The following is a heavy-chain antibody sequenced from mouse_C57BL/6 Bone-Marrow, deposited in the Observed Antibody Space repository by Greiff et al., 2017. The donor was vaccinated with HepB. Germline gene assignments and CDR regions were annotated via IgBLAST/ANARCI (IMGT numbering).Heavy chain of an antibody. Sequence: QVQLQQSGAELVKPGASVKMSCKASGYTFTSYWITWVKQRPGQGLEWIGDIYPGSGSTNYNEKFKSKATLTVDTSSSTAYMQLSSLTSEDSAVYYCARSRQLRPSWFAYWGQGTLVTVSA. V-gene: IGHV1-55*01. CDR1: GYTFTSYW. J-gene: IGHJ3*01. D-gene: IGHD3-2*02. CDR3: ARSRQLRPSWFAY. CDR2: IYPGSGST.